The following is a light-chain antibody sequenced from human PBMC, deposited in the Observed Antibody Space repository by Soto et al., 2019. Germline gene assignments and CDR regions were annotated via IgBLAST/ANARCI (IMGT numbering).Light chain of an antibody. Sequence: EIVMTQSPATLSVSQGERATLSCRASQSVSSNLAWYQQKPGQAPRLLIYGASTKATGIPARFSGSGSGTEFTLTISSLQSEDFAVYYCQQYNNWLTFGQGTKLEIK. V-gene: IGKV3-15*01. CDR3: QQYNNWLT. J-gene: IGKJ2*01. CDR1: QSVSSN. CDR2: GAS.